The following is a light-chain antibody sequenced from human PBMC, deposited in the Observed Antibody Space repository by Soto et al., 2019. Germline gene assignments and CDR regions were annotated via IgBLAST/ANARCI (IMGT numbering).Light chain of an antibody. J-gene: IGLJ1*01. CDR2: DVS. CDR3: TSYAGSNNFFYV. Sequence: QSVLTQPASVSGSPGQSIAISCTGTSSDVGGYKYVSWYQQHPGKAPKFMIYDVSNRPSGVPDRFSGSKSGNTASLTVSGLQAEDEADYYCTSYAGSNNFFYVFGTGTNVTVL. CDR1: SSDVGGYKY. V-gene: IGLV2-8*01.